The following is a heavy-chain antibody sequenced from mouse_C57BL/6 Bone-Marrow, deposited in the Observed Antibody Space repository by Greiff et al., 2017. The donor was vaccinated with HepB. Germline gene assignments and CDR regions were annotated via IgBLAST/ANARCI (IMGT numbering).Heavy chain of an antibody. Sequence: EVKLLESGEGLVKPGGSLKLSCAASGFTFSSYAMSWVRQTPEKRLEWVAYISSGGDYIYYADTVKGRFTISSDNARNTLYLQMSSLKSEDTAMYYCTRDDGYYGYWGQGTTLTVSS. CDR2: ISSGGDYI. CDR3: TRDDGYYGY. J-gene: IGHJ2*01. V-gene: IGHV5-9-1*02. D-gene: IGHD2-3*01. CDR1: GFTFSSYA.